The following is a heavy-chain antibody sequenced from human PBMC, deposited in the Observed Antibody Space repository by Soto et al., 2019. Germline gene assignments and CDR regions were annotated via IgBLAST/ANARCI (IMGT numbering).Heavy chain of an antibody. Sequence: GGSLRRSCAASGFTVSSNYMSCVRQAPWKGLEWFSVIYSGGSTYYADSVKGRFTISRDNSKNTLYLQMNSLRAEDTAVYYCAREGTYYYYGMEVWGQGTTVTLSS. J-gene: IGHJ6*02. CDR3: AREGTYYYYGMEV. CDR1: GFTVSSNY. CDR2: IYSGGST. V-gene: IGHV3-53*01.